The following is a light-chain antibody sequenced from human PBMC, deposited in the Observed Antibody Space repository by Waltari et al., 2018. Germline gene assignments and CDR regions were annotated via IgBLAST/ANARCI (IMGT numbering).Light chain of an antibody. CDR3: LVWHSTIDHQGV. CDR1: NVGRTR. Sequence: SYVVTQSPSVSVAPGETAWTTYGGANVGRTRMHWYQPRPGEAPVLVISYDSDRPSGIPERFSGSNSGNTATLTISWVEAEDEADYYCLVWHSTIDHQGVFGGGTKLTVL. V-gene: IGLV3-21*04. J-gene: IGLJ2*01. CDR2: YDS.